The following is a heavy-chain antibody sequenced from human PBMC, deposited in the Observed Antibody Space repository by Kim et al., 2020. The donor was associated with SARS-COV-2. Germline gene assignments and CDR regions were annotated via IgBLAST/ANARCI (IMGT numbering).Heavy chain of an antibody. Sequence: SQTLSLTCAISGDSVSSNSAAWNWIRQSPSRGLEWLGRTYYRSKWYNDYAVSVKSRITINPDTSKNQFSLQLNSVTPEDTAVYYCARDAGSRGSSYWYFDLWGRGTLVTVSS. CDR1: GDSVSSNSAA. D-gene: IGHD6-13*01. V-gene: IGHV6-1*01. J-gene: IGHJ2*01. CDR3: ARDAGSRGSSYWYFDL. CDR2: TYYRSKWYN.